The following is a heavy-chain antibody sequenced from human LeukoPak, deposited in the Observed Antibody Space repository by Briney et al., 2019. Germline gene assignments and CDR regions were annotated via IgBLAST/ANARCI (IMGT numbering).Heavy chain of an antibody. CDR3: ARRDPLSARTVYNASDI. V-gene: IGHV1-18*01. CDR2: ISAYNGYT. D-gene: IGHD2-8*01. CDR1: GYTFTSYD. Sequence: ASVKVSCKASGYTFTSYDISWVRQAPGQGLEWMGWISAYNGYTNYAQKLQGRVTMTTDTSTTTAYMELRSLRSDDTAVYYCARRDPLSARTVYNASDIWGQGTMVTVSS. J-gene: IGHJ3*02.